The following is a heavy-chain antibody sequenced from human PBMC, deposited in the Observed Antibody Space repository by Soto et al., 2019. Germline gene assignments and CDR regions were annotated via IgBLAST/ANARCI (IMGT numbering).Heavy chain of an antibody. V-gene: IGHV3-48*01. CDR3: ARDQAVTTNYYYYGMDV. D-gene: IGHD4-17*01. J-gene: IGHJ6*02. CDR1: GFTFSSYS. Sequence: PGGSLRLSCAASGFTFSSYSMNWVRQAPGKGLEWVSYISSSSSTIYYADSVKGRFTISRDNAKNSLYLQMNSLRAEDTAVYYCARDQAVTTNYYYYGMDVWGQGTTVTVSS. CDR2: ISSSSSTI.